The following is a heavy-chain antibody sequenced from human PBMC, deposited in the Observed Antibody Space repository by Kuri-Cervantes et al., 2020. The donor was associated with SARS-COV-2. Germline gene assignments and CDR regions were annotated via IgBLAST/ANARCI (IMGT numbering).Heavy chain of an antibody. CDR2: ISYDGSNK. CDR3: ASLRGP. CDR1: GFTFDNFA. Sequence: GGSLRLSCAASGFTFDNFAMHWVRQAPGKGLEWVAVISYDGSNKNYADSVKGRFTVSRDNSKNTLYLQMNSLRVEDTALYYCASLRGPWGQGTRVTVSS. J-gene: IGHJ5*02. V-gene: IGHV3-30-3*01. D-gene: IGHD5-12*01.